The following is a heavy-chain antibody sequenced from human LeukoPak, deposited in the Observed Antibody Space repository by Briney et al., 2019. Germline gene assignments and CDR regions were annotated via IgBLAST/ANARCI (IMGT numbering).Heavy chain of an antibody. CDR3: ARDLVTRYNWFDP. CDR2: ISSSGSTI. Sequence: PGGSLRLSCAASGFTFSNYEMNWVRQDPGKGLEWVSYISSSGSTIYYADSVKGRFTISRDNAKNSLYLQMDSLRAEDTAVYYCARDLVTRYNWFDPWGQGTLVTVSS. D-gene: IGHD3-9*01. V-gene: IGHV3-48*03. J-gene: IGHJ5*02. CDR1: GFTFSNYE.